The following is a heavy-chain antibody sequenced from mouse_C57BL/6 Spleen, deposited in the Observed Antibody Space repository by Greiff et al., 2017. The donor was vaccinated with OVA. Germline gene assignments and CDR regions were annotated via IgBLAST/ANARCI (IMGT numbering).Heavy chain of an antibody. Sequence: VPLVESGGCFFHPCASLTLSCASSFFPFTSSSLSFFRHTPFNFLALVATISDGGSYTYYPDNVKGRFTISRDNAKNNLYLQMSHLKSEDTAMYYCARGGSNPACFAYWGQATLVTVSA. CDR3: ARGGSNPACFAY. D-gene: IGHD2-5*01. CDR1: FFPFTSSS. V-gene: IGHV5-4*01. CDR2: ISDGGSYT. J-gene: IGHJ3*01.